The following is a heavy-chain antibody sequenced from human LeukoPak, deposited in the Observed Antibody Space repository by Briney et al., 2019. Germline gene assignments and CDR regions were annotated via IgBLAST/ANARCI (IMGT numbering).Heavy chain of an antibody. Sequence: GASVKVSCKASGYTFTSYYMHWVRQAPGQGLEWMGIINPSGGSTSYAQKFQGRVTMTRDTSTSTVYMELSSLRSGDTAVYYCARAWGTASLGIGYYFDYWGQGTLVTVSS. CDR3: ARAWGTASLGIGYYFDY. D-gene: IGHD5-18*01. CDR1: GYTFTSYY. J-gene: IGHJ4*02. V-gene: IGHV1-46*01. CDR2: INPSGGST.